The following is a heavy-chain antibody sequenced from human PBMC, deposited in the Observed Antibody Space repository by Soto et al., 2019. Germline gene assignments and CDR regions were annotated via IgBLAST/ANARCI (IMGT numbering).Heavy chain of an antibody. CDR1: GFTSSNYA. Sequence: EVQLLESGGGLVQPGGSLRLSCAASGFTSSNYAMSWVRQAPGRGLEWVSGISGSGDLTYYADSVKGRFTISRDNSENMVYLQMNSLRAEDTAVYYCAKDRTITMIVVPHAFDIWGQGTMVTVSS. V-gene: IGHV3-23*01. CDR3: AKDRTITMIVVPHAFDI. D-gene: IGHD3-22*01. CDR2: ISGSGDLT. J-gene: IGHJ3*02.